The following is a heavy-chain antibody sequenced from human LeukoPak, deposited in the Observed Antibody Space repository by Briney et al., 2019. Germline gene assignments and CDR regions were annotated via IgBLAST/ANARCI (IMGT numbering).Heavy chain of an antibody. CDR2: IIPIFGTA. V-gene: IGHV1-69*13. CDR3: ARENGVFGDTAKVYWFDP. D-gene: IGHD5-18*01. J-gene: IGHJ5*02. Sequence: ASVTVSCKASGGTFSSYAISWVRQAPGQGLEWMGGIIPIFGTANYAQKFQGRVTITADESTSTAYMELSSLRSEDTAVYYCARENGVFGDTAKVYWFDPWGQGTLVTVSS. CDR1: GGTFSSYA.